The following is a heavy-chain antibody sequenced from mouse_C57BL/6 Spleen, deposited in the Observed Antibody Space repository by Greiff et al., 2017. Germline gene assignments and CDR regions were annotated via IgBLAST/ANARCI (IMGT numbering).Heavy chain of an antibody. J-gene: IGHJ3*01. D-gene: IGHD1-1*01. CDR1: GYSITSGYY. Sequence: EVQRVESGPGLVKPSQSLSLTCSVTGYSITSGYYWNWIRQFPGNKLEWMGYISYDGSNNYNPSLKNRISITRDTSKNQFFLKLNSVTTEDTATYYCARPNYYGSSSWFAYWGQGTLVTVSA. CDR2: ISYDGSN. CDR3: ARPNYYGSSSWFAY. V-gene: IGHV3-6*01.